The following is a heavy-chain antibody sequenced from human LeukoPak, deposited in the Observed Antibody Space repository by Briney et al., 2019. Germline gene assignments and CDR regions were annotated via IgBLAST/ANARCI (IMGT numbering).Heavy chain of an antibody. J-gene: IGHJ3*02. V-gene: IGHV5-51*01. CDR3: ASKPTLVGAFDI. Sequence: GESLQISCKGSGYRFTSYWIGWVRQLPGKGLEWMGIIYPGDSDTRYSPSFEGQVTISADKSISTAYLQWSSLKASDTAMYYCASKPTLVGAFDIWGQGTMLTVSS. CDR1: GYRFTSYW. D-gene: IGHD4/OR15-4a*01. CDR2: IYPGDSDT.